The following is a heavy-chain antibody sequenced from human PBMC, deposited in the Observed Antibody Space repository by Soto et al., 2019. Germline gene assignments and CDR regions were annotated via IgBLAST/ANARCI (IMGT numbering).Heavy chain of an antibody. CDR1: GYSFTSYW. Sequence: PGESLKISCKGSGYSFTSYWISWVRQMPGKGLEWMGRIDPSDSYTNYSPSFQGHVTISADKSISTAYLQWSSLKASDTAMYYCASCSGGSCPNYCYYGRDVWGQGTTGTVAS. CDR2: IDPSDSYT. V-gene: IGHV5-10-1*01. CDR3: ASCSGGSCPNYCYYGRDV. J-gene: IGHJ6*02. D-gene: IGHD2-15*01.